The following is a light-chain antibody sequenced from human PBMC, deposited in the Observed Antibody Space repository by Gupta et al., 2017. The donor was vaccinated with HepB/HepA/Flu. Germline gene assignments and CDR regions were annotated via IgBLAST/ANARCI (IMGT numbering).Light chain of an antibody. CDR3: QQYINWPPWT. CDR2: GAS. CDR1: QSVSTK. V-gene: IGKV3-15*01. Sequence: VLPQSPATLSVSPGERATLSCRASQSVSTKVAWFQQKPGQAPRLLIYGASTRATGVPARFSGSGSGTDFTLTISSLQSEDFAVYYCQQYINWPPWTFGQGTKVE. J-gene: IGKJ1*01.